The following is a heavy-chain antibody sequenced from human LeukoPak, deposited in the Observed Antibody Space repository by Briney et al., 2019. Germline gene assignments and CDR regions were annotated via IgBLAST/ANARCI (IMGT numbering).Heavy chain of an antibody. D-gene: IGHD3-22*01. J-gene: IGHJ1*01. CDR3: ARDGLYYYDSSGYSPTPPRYFQH. V-gene: IGHV3-21*01. CDR2: ISSSSSYI. CDR1: GFIFSDHY. Sequence: GGSLRLSCAASGFIFSDHYMDWVRQAPGKGLEWVSSISSSSSYIYYADSVKGRFTISRDNAKNSLYLQMNSLRAEDTAVYYCARDGLYYYDSSGYSPTPPRYFQHWGQGTLVTVSS.